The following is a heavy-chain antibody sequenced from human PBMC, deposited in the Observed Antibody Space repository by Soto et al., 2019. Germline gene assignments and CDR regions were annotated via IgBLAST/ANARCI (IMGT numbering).Heavy chain of an antibody. J-gene: IGHJ4*02. Sequence: EVQLVETGGGLIQPGGSLRVSCAASGFTVSSYYMSWVRQAPGKGLEWVSVIYRAGSTYYADSVKGRFTVSRDNSKNMLSLQMNSLRAEDTAVYYCARGRYYYDSSGYHSPFDYWGQGTLVTVSS. D-gene: IGHD3-22*01. V-gene: IGHV3-53*02. CDR3: ARGRYYYDSSGYHSPFDY. CDR2: IYRAGST. CDR1: GFTVSSYY.